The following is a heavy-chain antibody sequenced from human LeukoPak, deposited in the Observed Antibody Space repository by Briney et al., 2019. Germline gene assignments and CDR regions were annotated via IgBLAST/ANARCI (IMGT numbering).Heavy chain of an antibody. CDR2: IIPIFGTA. V-gene: IGHV1-69*13. CDR1: GGTFSSYA. J-gene: IGHJ3*02. Sequence: GASVKVSCKASGGTFSSYAIGWVRQAPGQGLEWMGGIIPIFGTANYAQKFQGRVTITADESTSTAYMELSSLRSEGTAVYYCAKAVGITIFGVVTADDAFDIWGQGTMVTVSS. CDR3: AKAVGITIFGVVTADDAFDI. D-gene: IGHD3-3*01.